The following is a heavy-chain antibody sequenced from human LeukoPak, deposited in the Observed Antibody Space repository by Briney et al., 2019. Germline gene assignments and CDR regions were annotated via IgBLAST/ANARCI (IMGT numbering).Heavy chain of an antibody. D-gene: IGHD7-27*01. CDR2: ISYDGSNK. Sequence: GGSLRLSCAASGFTFSSYAMRWVRQAPGKGLEWVAVISYDGSNKYYADSVKGRFTISRDNSKNTLYLQMNSLRAEDTAVYYCARDSGEYDYWGQGTLVTVSS. CDR1: GFTFSSYA. CDR3: ARDSGEYDY. J-gene: IGHJ4*02. V-gene: IGHV3-30-3*01.